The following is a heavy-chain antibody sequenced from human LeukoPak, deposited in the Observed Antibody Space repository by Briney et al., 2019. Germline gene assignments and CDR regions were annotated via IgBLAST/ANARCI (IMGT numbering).Heavy chain of an antibody. CDR3: VRQGWLRSVDY. CDR1: GGSISSNY. V-gene: IGHV4-59*08. CDR2: IYYSGST. Sequence: SETLSLTCTVSGGSISSNYWSWIRQPPGKGLEWIGYIYYSGSTNNNPSLKSRVTISIDTSRNQFSLKLSSVTAADTAVYYCVRQGWLRSVDYWGQGTLVTVSS. D-gene: IGHD5-12*01. J-gene: IGHJ4*02.